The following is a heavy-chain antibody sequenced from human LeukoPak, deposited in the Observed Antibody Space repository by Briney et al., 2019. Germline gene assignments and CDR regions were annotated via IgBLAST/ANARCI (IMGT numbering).Heavy chain of an antibody. Sequence: SETLSLTCAVFGGSLSDHDWSWIRQPPGKGLEWIGEINHSGSTNYNPSLKSRVTISVDTSKNQFSLKLSSVTAADTAVYYCAREGRYCSGGSCSFDWFDPWGQGTLVTVSS. V-gene: IGHV4-34*01. CDR2: INHSGST. D-gene: IGHD2-15*01. CDR1: GGSLSDHD. CDR3: AREGRYCSGGSCSFDWFDP. J-gene: IGHJ5*02.